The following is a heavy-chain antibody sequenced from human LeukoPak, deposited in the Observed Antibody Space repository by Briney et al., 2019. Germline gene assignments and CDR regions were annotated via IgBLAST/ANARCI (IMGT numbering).Heavy chain of an antibody. J-gene: IGHJ3*02. CDR1: SGSINNFY. CDR3: ARTNQISETAFDI. V-gene: IGHV4-59*01. CDR2: ILSSGST. Sequence: PSETPSLTCSVSSGSINNFYWSWIRQPPGKGLEWIGYILSSGSTNYNPSVKSRVSISVDTSRNQFSLKLSSVTAADTAVYYCARTNQISETAFDIWGQGTMVIVSS. D-gene: IGHD1-14*01.